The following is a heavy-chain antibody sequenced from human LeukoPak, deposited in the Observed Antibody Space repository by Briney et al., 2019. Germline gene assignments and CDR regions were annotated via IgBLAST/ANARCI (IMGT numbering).Heavy chain of an antibody. CDR2: IYYSGTT. D-gene: IGHD6-13*01. Sequence: SETLSLTCTVSGGSLSRYYWSWVRHPPGKGLEWIGYIYYSGTTNYNPSLKSRVTISVDSSKNQFSLKLSSVTAADTGVYYCARGVYIVAAQYGYWGQGTLVTVSS. J-gene: IGHJ4*02. V-gene: IGHV4-59*01. CDR1: GGSLSRYY. CDR3: ARGVYIVAAQYGY.